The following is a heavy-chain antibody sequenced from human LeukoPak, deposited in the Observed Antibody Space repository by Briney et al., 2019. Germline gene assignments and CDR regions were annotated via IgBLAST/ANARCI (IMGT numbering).Heavy chain of an antibody. Sequence: PGGSLRLSCAASGFTFSDYYMSWIRQAPGKGLEWVSYISSSSSYTNYADSVKGRFTISRDNAKNSLYLQMNSLRAEGTAVYYCARDSMGGKWELEYFQHWGQGTLVTVSS. CDR3: ARDSMGGKWELEYFQH. J-gene: IGHJ1*01. D-gene: IGHD1-26*01. CDR1: GFTFSDYY. V-gene: IGHV3-11*05. CDR2: ISSSSSYT.